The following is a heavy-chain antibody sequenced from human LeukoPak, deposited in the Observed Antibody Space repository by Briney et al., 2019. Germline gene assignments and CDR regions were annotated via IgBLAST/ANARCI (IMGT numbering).Heavy chain of an antibody. V-gene: IGHV3-21*01. Sequence: GGSLRLSCTASGFTFRSYSMNWVRQAPGKGLEWVSSISSSSSYIYYADSVKGRFTISRDNAKNSLYLQMNSLRAEDTAVYYCARDLSPLYYYGSGTHRNDAFDIWGQGTMVTVSS. CDR2: ISSSSSYI. J-gene: IGHJ3*02. D-gene: IGHD3-10*01. CDR1: GFTFRSYS. CDR3: ARDLSPLYYYGSGTHRNDAFDI.